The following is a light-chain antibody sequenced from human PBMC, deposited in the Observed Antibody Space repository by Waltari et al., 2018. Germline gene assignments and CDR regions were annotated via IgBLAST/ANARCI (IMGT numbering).Light chain of an antibody. V-gene: IGLV2-11*01. Sequence: QSPLTPPPSVSGSTVPSVTISCTRDSTDVGGSNYPSRYQQHPGKSPKPMIYDVSKRPSGGPDRFSCSKSCDTASLTISGLRAEDEADYYCCSYAGRYTYVFGTGTKVTVL. CDR1: STDVGGSNY. CDR3: CSYAGRYTYV. J-gene: IGLJ1*01. CDR2: DVS.